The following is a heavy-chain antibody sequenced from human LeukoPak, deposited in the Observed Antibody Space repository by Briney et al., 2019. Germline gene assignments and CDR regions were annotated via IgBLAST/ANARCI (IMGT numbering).Heavy chain of an antibody. CDR1: GYSISSGYY. CDR3: ARLYFWSGYRDY. D-gene: IGHD3-3*01. J-gene: IGHJ4*02. V-gene: IGHV4-38-2*01. Sequence: SETLSLTCAVSGYSISSGYYWGWIRQPPGKGLEWIGSIYHSGSNYYNPSIKSRVTISVDTSKNQFSLKLSSVTAADTAVYYCARLYFWSGYRDYWGQGTLVTVSS. CDR2: IYHSGSN.